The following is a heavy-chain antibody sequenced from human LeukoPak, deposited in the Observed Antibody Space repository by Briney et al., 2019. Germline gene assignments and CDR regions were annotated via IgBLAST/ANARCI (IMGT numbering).Heavy chain of an antibody. CDR2: ISYDGNNK. CDR1: GFTFNNYA. J-gene: IGHJ4*02. D-gene: IGHD3-16*01. Sequence: GGSLRLSCAASGFTFNNYAMHWVRQAPGKGLEWVGVISYDGNNKYYAESVKGRFTISRDNSLFLKMNSLRAEDTAVYYCARDAFPRSLWPPFYFDSWGQGTLVTVSS. CDR3: ARDAFPRSLWPPFYFDS. V-gene: IGHV3-30*04.